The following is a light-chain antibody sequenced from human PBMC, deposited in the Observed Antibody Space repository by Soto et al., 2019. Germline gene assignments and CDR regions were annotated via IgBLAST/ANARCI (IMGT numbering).Light chain of an antibody. J-gene: IGKJ3*01. CDR3: QQYSKWPPH. V-gene: IGKV1-12*01. Sequence: DIQMTQSPSSVSASVGDRVTITCRASQGISSWLAWYQQKPGKAPKLLIYAASSLQSGFPSRFSGSGSGTDLTLTISCLQPEDFAVYYCQQYSKWPPHFGPGTTVDIK. CDR2: AAS. CDR1: QGISSW.